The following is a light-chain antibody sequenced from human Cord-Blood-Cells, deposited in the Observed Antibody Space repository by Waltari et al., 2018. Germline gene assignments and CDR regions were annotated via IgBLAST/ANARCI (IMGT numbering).Light chain of an antibody. CDR1: QSVSSY. CDR2: DAS. V-gene: IGKV3-11*01. CDR3: QQRSNGPPLT. J-gene: IGKJ4*01. Sequence: EIVLTQSPATLSLSPGERATPSCRASQSVSSYLAWYQQKPGQAPRLHIYDASNRATGIPARFSGGGSGTDFTLTISSLEPEDFAVYYCQQRSNGPPLTFGGGTKVEIK.